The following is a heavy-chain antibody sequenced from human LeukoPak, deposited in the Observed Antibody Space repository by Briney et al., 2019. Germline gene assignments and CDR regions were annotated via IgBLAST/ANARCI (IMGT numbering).Heavy chain of an antibody. J-gene: IGHJ3*02. CDR2: IYSGGDT. V-gene: IGHV3-53*01. Sequence: GGSLRLSCAASGFTVSSNYMSWVRQAQGKGLEWVSGIYSGGDTGYADSVKGRLTISRDKSKNTLYLQMNSLRAEDTAVYYCARASSRAFDIWGQGTMVTVSS. CDR1: GFTVSSNY. CDR3: ARASSRAFDI.